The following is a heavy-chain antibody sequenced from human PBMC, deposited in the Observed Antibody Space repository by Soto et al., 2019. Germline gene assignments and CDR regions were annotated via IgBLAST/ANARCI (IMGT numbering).Heavy chain of an antibody. CDR1: GYSFTNYW. Sequence: GESLKISCETSGYSFTNYWIGWARQMPGKGLEWMGIIYPGDSETRYGPSFRGQVTISADKSINTAYLQWNSLEASDSALYYCARHGRGKDRVPTATATFDYWGEGTLVTVSS. J-gene: IGHJ4*02. D-gene: IGHD2-15*01. CDR2: IYPGDSET. V-gene: IGHV5-51*01. CDR3: ARHGRGKDRVPTATATFDY.